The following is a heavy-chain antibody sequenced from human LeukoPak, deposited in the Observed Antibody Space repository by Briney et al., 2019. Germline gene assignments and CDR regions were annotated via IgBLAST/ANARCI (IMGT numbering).Heavy chain of an antibody. Sequence: GGSLRLSCAASGFTFNSYAMYWVRQAPGKGLEWVSGIFGSGGSSHYADSVKGRFTISRDNSKNTVYLQMNSLRPEDTAVYYCAKTTTGYSSGRYPGWPVDYWGQGTLVTVSS. CDR3: AKTTTGYSSGRYPGWPVDY. CDR1: GFTFNSYA. V-gene: IGHV3-23*01. CDR2: IFGSGGSS. D-gene: IGHD6-19*01. J-gene: IGHJ4*02.